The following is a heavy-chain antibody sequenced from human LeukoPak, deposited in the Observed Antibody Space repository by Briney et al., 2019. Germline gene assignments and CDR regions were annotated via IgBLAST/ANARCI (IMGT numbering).Heavy chain of an antibody. Sequence: ASQTLSLTCTVSGGSISSGGYFWSWIRQHPEKGLEWIGYIYYSGSTYYNPSLKSQITISVDTSKNQFSLKLSSVTAADTAMYYCARGYYFYGMDVWGQGATVTASS. CDR2: IYYSGST. J-gene: IGHJ6*02. V-gene: IGHV4-31*01. CDR1: GGSISSGGYF. CDR3: ARGYYFYGMDV.